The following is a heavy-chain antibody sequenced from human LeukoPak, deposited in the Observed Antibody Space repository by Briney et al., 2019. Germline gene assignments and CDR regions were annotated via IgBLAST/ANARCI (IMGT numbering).Heavy chain of an antibody. CDR1: GYTFTGYY. Sequence: ASVKVSCKASGYTFTGYYMHWVRQAPGQGLEWMGRINPNSGGTNYAQKFQGRVTMTRDTSISTAYMELSRPRSDDTAVYYCARGDAVDTAMVNPTDYWGQGTLVTVSS. J-gene: IGHJ4*02. CDR3: ARGDAVDTAMVNPTDY. D-gene: IGHD5-18*01. V-gene: IGHV1-2*06. CDR2: INPNSGGT.